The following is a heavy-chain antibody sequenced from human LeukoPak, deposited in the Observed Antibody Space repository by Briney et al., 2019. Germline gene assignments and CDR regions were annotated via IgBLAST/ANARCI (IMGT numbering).Heavy chain of an antibody. Sequence: GGSLRLSCAASGFTFSSYWMSWVRQAPGKGLEWVANIKQDGSEKYYVDSVKGRFTISRDNAKNSLYLQMNSLRAEDTAVYYCARVSGLRYYYYYYMDVWGKGTTVTVSS. CDR2: IKQDGSEK. CDR3: ARVSGLRYYYYYYMDV. V-gene: IGHV3-7*01. CDR1: GFTFSSYW. J-gene: IGHJ6*03.